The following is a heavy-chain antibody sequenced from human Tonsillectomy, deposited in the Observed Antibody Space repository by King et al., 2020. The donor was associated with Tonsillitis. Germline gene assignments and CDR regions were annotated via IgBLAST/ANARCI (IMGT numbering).Heavy chain of an antibody. Sequence: QLVQSGGGVVQPGRSLRLSCAASGFTFSSYAMHWVRQAPGKGLEWVAVISYDGSNKYYADSVKGRFTISRDNSKNTLYLQMNSLRAEDTAVYYCARDRARNWNGGYGMDVWGQGTTVTVSS. V-gene: IGHV3-30-3*01. D-gene: IGHD1-1*01. CDR2: ISYDGSNK. J-gene: IGHJ6*02. CDR1: GFTFSSYA. CDR3: ARDRARNWNGGYGMDV.